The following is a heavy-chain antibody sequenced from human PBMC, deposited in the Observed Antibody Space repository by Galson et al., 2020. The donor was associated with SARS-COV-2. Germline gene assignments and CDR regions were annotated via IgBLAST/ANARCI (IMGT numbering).Heavy chain of an antibody. J-gene: IGHJ4*02. CDR1: GFTFSNHW. CDR2: IYSEGSST. V-gene: IGHV3-74*01. CDR3: ARGDMGNDYFDY. D-gene: IGHD7-27*01. Sequence: ALHGESLKISCAVSGFTFSNHWMHWVRQAPGKGLVWVSRIYSEGSSTSYADSVKGRFTISGDNAKNTLYLQMNSLRAEDTAVYYCARGDMGNDYFDYWGQGPLVTVSS.